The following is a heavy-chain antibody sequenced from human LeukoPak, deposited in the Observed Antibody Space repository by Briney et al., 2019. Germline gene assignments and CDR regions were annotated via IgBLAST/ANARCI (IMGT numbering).Heavy chain of an antibody. D-gene: IGHD3-10*01. V-gene: IGHV3-7*02. J-gene: IGHJ4*02. CDR1: GFTFSSNW. Sequence: PGGSLRLSCAASGFTFSSNWMGWVRQAPGKGLEWVANIKQDGSETYYEDSVKGRFTISRDNAKNSLYLQMNSLRAEDTAVFYCASFNFGSGSHDHWGQGTLVTVSS. CDR2: IKQDGSET. CDR3: ASFNFGSGSHDH.